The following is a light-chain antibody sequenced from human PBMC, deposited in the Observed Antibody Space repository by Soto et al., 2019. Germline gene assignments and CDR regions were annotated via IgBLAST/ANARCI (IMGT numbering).Light chain of an antibody. V-gene: IGLV2-14*01. CDR3: CSYTSTSILL. J-gene: IGLJ2*01. CDR1: SSDVGGYNY. Sequence: QSVLTQPASVSGSPGQSITISCTGTSSDVGGYNYVSWYQQHPGKAPKLMIYDVSNRPSGVSNRFSGSKSGNTASLTISGLQPEDEADYYCCSYTSTSILLFGGGTKLTVL. CDR2: DVS.